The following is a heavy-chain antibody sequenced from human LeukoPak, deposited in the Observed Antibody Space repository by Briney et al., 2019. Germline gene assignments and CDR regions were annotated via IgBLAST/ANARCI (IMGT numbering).Heavy chain of an antibody. CDR1: GFTFSGDY. J-gene: IGHJ4*02. CDR2: ISSVGSST. CDR3: ARARGAGPGAHFDY. D-gene: IGHD3-10*01. V-gene: IGHV3-11*01. Sequence: GGSLRLSCAASGFTFSGDYMSWIRQAPGKGLEWVSYISSVGSSTVYADSVKGRFTISRDNAKSSLFLQMNSLRAEDTAVYYCARARGAGPGAHFDYWGQGTPVIVSS.